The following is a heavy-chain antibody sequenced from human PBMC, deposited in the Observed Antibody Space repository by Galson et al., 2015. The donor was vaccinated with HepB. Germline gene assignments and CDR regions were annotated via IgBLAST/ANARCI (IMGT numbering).Heavy chain of an antibody. J-gene: IGHJ3*02. D-gene: IGHD3-10*01. CDR2: IYWDDDQ. Sequence: PALVKPTQTLTLTCTFSGFSLSTSGVGVGWIRQPPGKALERLALIYWDDDQRYSPSLKSRLTITKDTSKNQGVLTVTNMDPVDTATYYCSHRLGDYFGSGRNAFDIWGQGTMVTVSS. CDR3: SHRLGDYFGSGRNAFDI. CDR1: GFSLSTSGVG. V-gene: IGHV2-5*02.